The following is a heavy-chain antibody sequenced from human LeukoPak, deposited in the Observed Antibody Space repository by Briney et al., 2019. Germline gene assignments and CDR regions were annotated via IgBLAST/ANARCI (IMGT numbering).Heavy chain of an antibody. CDR3: AAGVGSTTADY. CDR2: IVVGSGNK. V-gene: IGHV1-58*01. J-gene: IGHJ4*02. CDR1: GFTFSSSA. Sequence: GASVKVSCKASGFTFSSSAVQWVRQARGQRLEWMGWIVVGSGNKNYAQKFQERITITRDMSTNTAYMELSSLRSDDTAVYYCAAGVGSTTADYWGQGTLVTVSS. D-gene: IGHD1-26*01.